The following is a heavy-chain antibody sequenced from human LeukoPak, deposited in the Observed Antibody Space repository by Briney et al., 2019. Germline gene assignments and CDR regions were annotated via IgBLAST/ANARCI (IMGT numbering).Heavy chain of an antibody. V-gene: IGHV3-21*01. CDR2: ISSSSSYI. J-gene: IGHJ4*02. CDR3: ARDLGYSGSYCHPEFFDY. CDR1: GFTFSSYS. D-gene: IGHD1-26*01. Sequence: GGSLRLSCAASGFTFSSYSMNWVRQAPGKGLEWVSSISSSSSYIYYADSVKGRFTISRDNAKNSLYLQMNSLRAEDTAVYYCARDLGYSGSYCHPEFFDYWGQGTLVTVSS.